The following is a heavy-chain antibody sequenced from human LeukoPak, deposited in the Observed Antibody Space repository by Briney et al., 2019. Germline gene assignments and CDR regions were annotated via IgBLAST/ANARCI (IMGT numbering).Heavy chain of an antibody. Sequence: GGSLRLSCAASGSTFSSYAMSWVRQVQGNGLEWVSLIRASGASTFSTDSVKGRFTISRDNSKNTLYLQMNSLRAEDTAVYFCAKSQDGGRLFHFDYWGQGTLVTVSS. D-gene: IGHD1-26*01. CDR3: AKSQDGGRLFHFDY. CDR1: GSTFSSYA. V-gene: IGHV3-23*01. J-gene: IGHJ4*02. CDR2: IRASGAST.